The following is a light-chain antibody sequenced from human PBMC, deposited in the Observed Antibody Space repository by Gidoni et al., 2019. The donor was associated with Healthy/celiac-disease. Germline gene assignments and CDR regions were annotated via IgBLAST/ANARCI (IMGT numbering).Light chain of an antibody. CDR1: QGISSW. Sequence: DIQLTQSPSSVSASVGARVTITCRASQGISSWLAWYQQKPGKAPKLLIYAASSVQSGVPSRCSGSGSGTDVTLNISSMQPEDCATYYCQQANSVPYTFGQXTKLEIK. CDR3: QQANSVPYT. CDR2: AAS. J-gene: IGKJ2*01. V-gene: IGKV1-12*01.